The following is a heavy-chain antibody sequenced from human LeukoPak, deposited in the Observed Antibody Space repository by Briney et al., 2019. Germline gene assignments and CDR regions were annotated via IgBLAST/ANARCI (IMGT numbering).Heavy chain of an antibody. V-gene: IGHV3-21*01. CDR1: GFTFRSYT. Sequence: GGSLRLSCAASGFTFRSYTMTWVRQAPGKGLEWVSSISPTSAYIYYQDSVKGRFTTSRDNGKSSVDLQMHGLRAEDTAVYYCARASDFGGNLYYDHWGRGTVVTVSS. D-gene: IGHD4-23*01. CDR2: ISPTSAYI. CDR3: ARASDFGGNLYYDH. J-gene: IGHJ1*01.